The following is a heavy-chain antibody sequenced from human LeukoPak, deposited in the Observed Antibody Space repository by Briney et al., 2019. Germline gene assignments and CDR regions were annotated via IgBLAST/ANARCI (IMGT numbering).Heavy chain of an antibody. CDR1: GFTFXSEW. CDR3: ARDVPRTSGP. CDR2: IXGXGXXX. D-gene: IGHD3-10*01. J-gene: IGHJ5*02. Sequence: GGSLRLSCAASGFTFXSEWMHWVRQAPGXXXXWISHIXGXGXXXXXXXXXXXXXXXXXDNAKNTLYLQMNSLRAEDTAVYYCARDVPRTSGPWGQGTLVTVSS. V-gene: IGHV3-74*01.